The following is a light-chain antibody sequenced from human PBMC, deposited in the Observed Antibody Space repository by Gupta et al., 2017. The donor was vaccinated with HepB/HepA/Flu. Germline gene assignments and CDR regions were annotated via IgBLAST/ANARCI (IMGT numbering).Light chain of an antibody. CDR2: ATS. CDR1: QTVTAFY. V-gene: IGKV3-20*01. J-gene: IGKJ1*01. Sequence: EIVLTPYPGTLSLSPGERATLSCRASQTVTAFYLAWYQQKPGQPPRLLIYATSSRATGIPDRFSGSGSGTDFTLTISRLEPEDFAVYYCQQYVRSPQTFGQGTKVEIK. CDR3: QQYVRSPQT.